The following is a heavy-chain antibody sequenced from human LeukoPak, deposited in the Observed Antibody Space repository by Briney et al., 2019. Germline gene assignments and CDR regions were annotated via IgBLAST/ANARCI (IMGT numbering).Heavy chain of an antibody. D-gene: IGHD6-13*01. CDR2: ISAYNGNT. V-gene: IGHV1-18*01. CDR1: GYTFTSYG. Sequence: ASVKVSCKASGYTFTSYGISWVRQAPGQGLEWMGWISAYNGNTNYAQKLQGRVTMTTDTSTSTVYMELSSLRSEDTAVYYCAREWEQLGPYYGMDVWGQGTTVTVSS. J-gene: IGHJ6*02. CDR3: AREWEQLGPYYGMDV.